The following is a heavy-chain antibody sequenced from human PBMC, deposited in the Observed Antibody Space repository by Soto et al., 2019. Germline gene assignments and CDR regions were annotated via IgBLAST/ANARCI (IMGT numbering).Heavy chain of an antibody. D-gene: IGHD3-22*01. CDR2: ISSSGGAM. CDR3: ARDLYDSSGYCPFDY. Sequence: EVHLVESGGGLVRPGGSLRLSCAASGFPFSRYEMHWVRQAPGKGLEWVSYISSSGGAMYYADSVKGRFAISRDNAKNSLSLQMYSLRAEDTAVYYCARDLYDSSGYCPFDYWGQGTLVTVSS. CDR1: GFPFSRYE. V-gene: IGHV3-48*03. J-gene: IGHJ4*02.